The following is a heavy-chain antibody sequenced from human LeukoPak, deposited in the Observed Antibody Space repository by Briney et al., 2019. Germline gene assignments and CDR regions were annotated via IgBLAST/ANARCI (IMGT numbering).Heavy chain of an antibody. V-gene: IGHV1-8*01. J-gene: IGHJ4*02. D-gene: IGHD3-22*01. CDR1: GYTFTSYD. CDR3: ARDRYYYDSSGYYYLDY. CDR2: MNPNSGNT. Sequence: ASVKVSCKASGYTFTSYDINWVRQATGQGLEWMGWMNPNSGNTGYAQKFQGRVTMTRNTSISTAYMELSSLRSEDTAVYYCARDRYYYDSSGYYYLDYWGQGTLVTVSS.